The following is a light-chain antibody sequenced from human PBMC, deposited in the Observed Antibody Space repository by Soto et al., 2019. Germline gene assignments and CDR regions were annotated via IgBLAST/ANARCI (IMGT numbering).Light chain of an antibody. J-gene: IGLJ2*01. CDR2: EVS. CDR1: TSDIGTYNY. CDR3: SSYTSRSTLVV. Sequence: QSALTQPASVSGSPGQSITISCTGSTSDIGTYNYVSWYQQHPDRAPKLMISEVSNRPSGVSNRFSGSKSGNTASLTISGLQAEDEADYYCSSYTSRSTLVVFGGGTQLTVL. V-gene: IGLV2-14*01.